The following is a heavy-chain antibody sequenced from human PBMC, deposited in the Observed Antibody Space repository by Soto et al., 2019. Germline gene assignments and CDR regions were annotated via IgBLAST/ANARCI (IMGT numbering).Heavy chain of an antibody. CDR1: GFTFTSSA. CDR3: AADPPQYGFDI. CDR2: IVVGSGDT. J-gene: IGHJ3*02. Sequence: QMQLVQSGPEVKKPGTSVKVSCKASGFTFTSSAVQWVRQARGQRLEWIGWIVVGSGDTNYAQKFHERVTITRDMSTSTAYMGLSSLRAEDTAVYYCAADPPQYGFDIWGQGTMVTVSS. V-gene: IGHV1-58*01.